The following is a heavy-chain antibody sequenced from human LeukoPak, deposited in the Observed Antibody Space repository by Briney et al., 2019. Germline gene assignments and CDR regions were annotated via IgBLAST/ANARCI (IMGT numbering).Heavy chain of an antibody. Sequence: GGSLRLSCAASGFTFSSYGMHWVRQAPGKGLEWVAVISYDGSNKYYADSVKGRFTISRDNSKNTLYLQMNSLRAEDTAVYYCAKDRMYSSGWHAFDIWGQGTMVTVSS. J-gene: IGHJ3*02. CDR1: GFTFSSYG. V-gene: IGHV3-30*18. CDR2: ISYDGSNK. D-gene: IGHD6-19*01. CDR3: AKDRMYSSGWHAFDI.